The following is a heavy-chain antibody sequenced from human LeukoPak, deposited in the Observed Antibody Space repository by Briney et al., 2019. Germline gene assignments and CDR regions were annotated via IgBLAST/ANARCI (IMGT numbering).Heavy chain of an antibody. CDR2: IIPIFGTA. D-gene: IGHD5-24*01. J-gene: IGHJ3*02. CDR1: GGTFSSYA. CDR3: ARDRGDGYNDHDAFDI. V-gene: IGHV1-69*13. Sequence: GASVKVSCKASGGTFSSYAISWVRQAPGQGLEWMGGIIPIFGTANYAQKFQGRVTITADESTSTAYMELSSLRSEDTAVYYCARDRGDGYNDHDAFDIWGQGTMVTVSS.